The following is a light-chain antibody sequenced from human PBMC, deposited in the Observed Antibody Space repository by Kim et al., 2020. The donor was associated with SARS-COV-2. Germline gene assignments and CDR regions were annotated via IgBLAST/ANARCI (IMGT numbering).Light chain of an antibody. J-gene: IGKJ4*01. V-gene: IGKV1-27*01. CDR1: QGIINS. Sequence: ASVGDSVTITCRASQGIINSLAWYQQKPGKIPKLLIYGASTLQSGVPSRFSGSGSGTDFTLTISSLQPEDVATYYCQKYNSAPLTFGGGTKVDIK. CDR3: QKYNSAPLT. CDR2: GAS.